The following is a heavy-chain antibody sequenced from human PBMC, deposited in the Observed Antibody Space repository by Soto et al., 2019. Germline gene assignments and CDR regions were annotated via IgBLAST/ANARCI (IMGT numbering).Heavy chain of an antibody. CDR2: IRVYNGKS. CDR1: GYTFTNYG. CDR3: TRTSSTCNFEG. V-gene: IGHV1-18*01. J-gene: IGHJ4*02. Sequence: QVQLVQSGAEVKKPGASVKVSCKASGYTFTNYGITWVRQAPGQGLEWMGWIRVYNGKSEYAQKVQGRVTMTTDTSTSTADMALGSLRSDDTAVYYCTRTSSTCNFEGWGQGTMVTVSS. D-gene: IGHD1-26*01.